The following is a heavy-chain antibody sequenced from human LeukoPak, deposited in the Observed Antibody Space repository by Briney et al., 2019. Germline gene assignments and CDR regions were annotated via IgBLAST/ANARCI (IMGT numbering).Heavy chain of an antibody. J-gene: IGHJ3*01. CDR2: IYSGGST. Sequence: GGSLRLSCAASGFTVSSNYMSWVRQAPGKGLEWVSVIYSGGSTYYADSVKGRFTISRDNSKNTLYLQMNSLRAEDTAVYYCAKGLGAFGIVVVPAFWGQGTMVTVSS. V-gene: IGHV3-53*01. D-gene: IGHD2-2*01. CDR3: AKGLGAFGIVVVPAF. CDR1: GFTVSSNY.